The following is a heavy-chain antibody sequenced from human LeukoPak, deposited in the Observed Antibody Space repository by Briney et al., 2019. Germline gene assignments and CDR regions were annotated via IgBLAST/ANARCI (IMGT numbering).Heavy chain of an antibody. CDR1: GFTFSSYD. J-gene: IGHJ6*04. D-gene: IGHD3-10*02. Sequence: GGSLRLSCAASGFTFSSYDMNWVRQAPGKGPEWVSSISSSSSYIYYADSVKGRFTISRDNAKNSLYLQMNSLRAEDTAVYYCAELGITMIGGVWGKGTTVTISS. CDR3: AELGITMIGGV. V-gene: IGHV3-21*01. CDR2: ISSSSSYI.